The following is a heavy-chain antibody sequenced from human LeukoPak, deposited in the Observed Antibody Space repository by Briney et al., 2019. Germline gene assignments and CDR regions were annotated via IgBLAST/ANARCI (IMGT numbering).Heavy chain of an antibody. CDR3: AGVEGPGQYYYYMYV. CDR2: IYTSGST. J-gene: IGHJ6*03. Sequence: SETLSLTCTVSGGSISSYYWSWIRQPAGKGLEWIGRIYTSGSTNYSPSLKSRVTMSVDTSKNQFSLKLSSVTAADTAVYYCAGVEGPGQYYYYMYVWGKGTTVTVSS. D-gene: IGHD1-14*01. V-gene: IGHV4-4*07. CDR1: GGSISSYY.